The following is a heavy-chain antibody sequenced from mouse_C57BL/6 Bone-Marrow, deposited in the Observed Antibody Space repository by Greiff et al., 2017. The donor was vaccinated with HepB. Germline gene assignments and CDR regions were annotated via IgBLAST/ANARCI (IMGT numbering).Heavy chain of an antibody. CDR3: TSITTVVGMDY. CDR1: GFNFKDDY. Sequence: EVQLQQSGAELVRPGASVKLSCTASGFNFKDDYMHWVKQRPEQGLEWIGWIDPENGDTEYASKFQGKATIAADTSSSTAYLQLSSLTSEDTAVYYCTSITTVVGMDYWGQGTSVTVSS. J-gene: IGHJ4*01. D-gene: IGHD1-1*01. V-gene: IGHV14-4*01. CDR2: IDPENGDT.